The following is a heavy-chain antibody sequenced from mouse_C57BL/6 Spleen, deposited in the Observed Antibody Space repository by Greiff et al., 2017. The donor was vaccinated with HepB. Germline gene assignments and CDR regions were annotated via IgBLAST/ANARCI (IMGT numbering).Heavy chain of an antibody. CDR3: ASNYYGSGKDWYFDV. V-gene: IGHV1-64*01. CDR2: IHPNSGST. Sequence: VKLQQPGAELVKPGASVKLSCKASGYTFTSYWMHWVKQRPGQGLEWIGMIHPNSGSTNYNEKFKSKATLTVDKSSSTAYMQLSSLTSEDSAVYYCASNYYGSGKDWYFDVWGTGTTVTVSS. D-gene: IGHD1-1*01. CDR1: GYTFTSYW. J-gene: IGHJ1*03.